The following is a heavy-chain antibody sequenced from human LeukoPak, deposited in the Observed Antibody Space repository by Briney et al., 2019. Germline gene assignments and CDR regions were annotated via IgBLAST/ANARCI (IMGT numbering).Heavy chain of an antibody. J-gene: IGHJ4*02. CDR1: GYTFTSYD. D-gene: IGHD2-15*01. CDR3: ARRRGYCSGGSCYHLDY. Sequence: ASVKVSCKASGYTFTSYDLNWVRQATGQGLEWMGWMNPNSGNTGYAQKFQGRVTITRNTSISTAYMELISLRSEDTAVYYCARRRGYCSGGSCYHLDYWGQGTLVTVSS. CDR2: MNPNSGNT. V-gene: IGHV1-8*03.